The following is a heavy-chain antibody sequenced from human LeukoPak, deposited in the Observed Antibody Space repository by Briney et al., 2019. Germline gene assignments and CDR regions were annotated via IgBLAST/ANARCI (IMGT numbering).Heavy chain of an antibody. CDR2: INHNGSI. Sequence: SETLSLTCAVYGGSFSGFYWSWIRQSPGGGLEWVGEINHNGSINYNPSLKSRVTLSTDTIKNHFSLKLSSVTAADTAVYYCARAGYSSSWGLAHAFDYWGQGTLVTVSS. J-gene: IGHJ4*02. CDR3: ARAGYSSSWGLAHAFDY. V-gene: IGHV4-34*01. D-gene: IGHD6-13*01. CDR1: GGSFSGFY.